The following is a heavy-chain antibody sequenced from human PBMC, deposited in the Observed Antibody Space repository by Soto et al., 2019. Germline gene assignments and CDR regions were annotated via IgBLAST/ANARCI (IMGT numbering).Heavy chain of an antibody. V-gene: IGHV5-51*01. CDR3: AGAITMIVVDPRQQDAFDI. J-gene: IGHJ3*02. D-gene: IGHD3-22*01. Sequence: LGESLKISCKGSGYSITSYLIGWVSQITGKGLEWMGIIYPGDSDTRYSPSFQGQVTISADKSISTAYLQWSSLKASDTAMYYCAGAITMIVVDPRQQDAFDIWGQGTMVTVSS. CDR1: GYSITSYL. CDR2: IYPGDSDT.